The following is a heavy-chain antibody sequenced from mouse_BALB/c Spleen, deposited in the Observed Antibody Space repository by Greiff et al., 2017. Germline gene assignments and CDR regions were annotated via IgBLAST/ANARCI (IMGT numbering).Heavy chain of an antibody. V-gene: IGHV2-2*02. J-gene: IGHJ4*01. CDR1: GFSLTSYG. D-gene: IGHD2-10*01. Sequence: VKLMESGPGLVQPSQSLSITCTVSGFSLTSYGVHWVRQSPGKGLEWLGVIWSGGSTDYNAAFISRLSISKDNSKSQVFFKMNSLQANDTAIYYCARKKGAYFYAMDYWGQGTSVTVSS. CDR2: IWSGGST. CDR3: ARKKGAYFYAMDY.